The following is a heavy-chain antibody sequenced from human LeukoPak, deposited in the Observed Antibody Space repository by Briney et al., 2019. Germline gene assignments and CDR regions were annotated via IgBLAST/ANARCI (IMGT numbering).Heavy chain of an antibody. CDR1: GGSISSGSYY. Sequence: PSQTLSLTCTVSGGSISSGSYYWSWIRQPAGKGLEWIGRIYTSGSTNYNPSLKSRVTISVDTSKNQFSLKLSSVTAADTAVYYCAIGNRGWPRFDYWGQGTLVTVSS. CDR2: IYTSGST. J-gene: IGHJ4*02. D-gene: IGHD1-26*01. V-gene: IGHV4-61*02. CDR3: AIGNRGWPRFDY.